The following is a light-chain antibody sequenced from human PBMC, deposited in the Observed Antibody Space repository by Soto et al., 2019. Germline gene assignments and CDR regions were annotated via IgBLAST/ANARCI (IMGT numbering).Light chain of an antibody. J-gene: IGKJ2*01. CDR2: DVF. CDR3: QQYHSFSFT. V-gene: IGKV1-5*01. CDR1: QSITYW. Sequence: DIPMPQSPSSLSASVGDRVTITCRASQSITYWLARYQQKPGRAPKLLIYDVFNLQSGVPSRFSGSGSGTEFTLTISSLQPDDSATYYCQQYHSFSFTFGQGNKLEIK.